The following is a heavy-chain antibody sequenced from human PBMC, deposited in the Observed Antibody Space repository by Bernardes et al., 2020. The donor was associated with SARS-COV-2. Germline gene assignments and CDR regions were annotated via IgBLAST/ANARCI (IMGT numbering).Heavy chain of an antibody. J-gene: IGHJ6*04. CDR3: ASDYGDYSNYYYYYGMDV. V-gene: IGHV3-33*01. CDR2: IWYDGSNK. Sequence: GGSLRLSCAASGFTFSSYGMHWVRQAPGKGLEWVAVIWYDGSNKYYADSVKGRFTISRDNSKNTLYLQMNSLRAEDTAVYYCASDYGDYSNYYYYYGMDVWGKGTTVTVSS. D-gene: IGHD4-4*01. CDR1: GFTFSSYG.